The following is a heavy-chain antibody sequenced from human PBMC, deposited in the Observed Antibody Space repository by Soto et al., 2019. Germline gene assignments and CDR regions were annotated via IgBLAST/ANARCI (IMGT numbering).Heavy chain of an antibody. CDR2: IYRGFST. V-gene: IGHV3-53*01. CDR3: ARDRSDSSRDDSFDI. CDR1: GFNVTNTY. J-gene: IGHJ3*02. D-gene: IGHD6-6*01. Sequence: WGSLRLSCAVSGFNVTNTYMSWVRQAPGKGLGWVSVIYRGFSTFYADSVKGRFTVSRDDSKNTVSLQMNSLRAEDMAVYYCARDRSDSSRDDSFDIWGQGTMVTVSS.